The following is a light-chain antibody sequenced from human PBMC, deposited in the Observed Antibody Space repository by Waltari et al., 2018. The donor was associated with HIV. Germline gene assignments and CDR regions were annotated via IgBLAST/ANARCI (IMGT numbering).Light chain of an antibody. CDR3: CSYAGSSTFYVV. CDR2: EVR. V-gene: IGLV2-23*02. J-gene: IGLJ2*01. CDR1: SSDVGSYNL. Sequence: QSALTQPASVSGSPGQSITISCTGTSSDVGSYNLVSWYQQHPGKAPKLMIYEVRQRPSGVSNRFSGSKSGNTASLTISGLQAEDEADYYCCSYAGSSTFYVVFGGGTKLTVL.